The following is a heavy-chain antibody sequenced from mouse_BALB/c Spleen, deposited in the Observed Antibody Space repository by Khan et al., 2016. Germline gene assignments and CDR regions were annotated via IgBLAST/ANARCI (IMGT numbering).Heavy chain of an antibody. CDR3: ARDYYGNYDYAMDY. CDR2: ISDGGSYT. V-gene: IGHV5-4*02. D-gene: IGHD2-1*01. J-gene: IGHJ4*01. CDR1: GFTFSDYY. Sequence: DVELVESGGGLVKPGGSLKLSCAASGFTFSDYYMYWVRQTPEKRLEWVATISDGGSYTYYPDSVKGRFTISRDNAKNNLYLQMSSLKSDDTAMYYCARDYYGNYDYAMDYWGQGTSVTVSS.